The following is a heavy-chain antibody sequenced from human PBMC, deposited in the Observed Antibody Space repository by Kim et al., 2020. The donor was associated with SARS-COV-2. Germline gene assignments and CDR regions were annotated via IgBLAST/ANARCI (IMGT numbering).Heavy chain of an antibody. CDR3: ARQTRSTFDY. CDR2: IYYSGST. V-gene: IGHV4-31*03. Sequence: SETLSLTCTVSGGSISSGGYYWSWIRQHPGKGLEWIGYIYYSGSTYYNPSLKSRLTISVDTSTNQFSLNLSSVTAADTAMYYCARQTRSTFDYWGQGTLVTVSS. CDR1: GGSISSGGYY. J-gene: IGHJ4*02.